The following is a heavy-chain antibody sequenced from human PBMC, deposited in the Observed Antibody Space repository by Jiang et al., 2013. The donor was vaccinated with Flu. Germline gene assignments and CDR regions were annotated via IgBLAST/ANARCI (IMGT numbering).Heavy chain of an antibody. D-gene: IGHD6-19*01. V-gene: IGHV1-2*02. CDR2: INPNSGGT. CDR3: ARDLMKQWLVQGPVWYFDL. J-gene: IGHJ2*01. Sequence: YMHWVRQAPGQGLEWMGWINPNSGGTNYAQKFQGRVTMTRDTSISTAYMELSRLRSDDTAVYYCARDLMKQWLVQGPVWYFDLWGRGTLVTVSS. CDR1: Y.